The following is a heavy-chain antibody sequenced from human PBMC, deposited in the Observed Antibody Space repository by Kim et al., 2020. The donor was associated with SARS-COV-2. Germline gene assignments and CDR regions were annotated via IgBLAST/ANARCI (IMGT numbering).Heavy chain of an antibody. Sequence: SGPTLVKPTQTLTLTCTFSGFSLSTNGICVSWIRQPPGKALEWLALIDWDDNTFYTTSLKSRLTISKGTSQNQVVLTVTDMDPVDTATYYCVRMSRCPTPYYDGHKGYYFDNWGQGTLVTVSS. J-gene: IGHJ4*02. D-gene: IGHD3-16*01. V-gene: IGHV2-70*01. CDR2: IDWDDNT. CDR1: GFSLSTNGIC. CDR3: VRMSRCPTPYYDGHKGYYFDN.